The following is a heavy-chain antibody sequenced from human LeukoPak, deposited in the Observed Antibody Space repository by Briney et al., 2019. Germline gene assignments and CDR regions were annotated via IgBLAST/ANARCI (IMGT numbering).Heavy chain of an antibody. D-gene: IGHD3-10*01. CDR2: IYYSGST. J-gene: IGHJ4*02. Sequence: SETLSLTCTVSVGSISSSSYYWGWIRQPPGKGLEWIGTIYYSGSTYYNPSLKSRVTIFVDPSKNQFSLKLSSVTAADTAVYYCARHEVRGARSFDYWGQGTLVTVSS. CDR3: ARHEVRGARSFDY. CDR1: VGSISSSSYY. V-gene: IGHV4-39*01.